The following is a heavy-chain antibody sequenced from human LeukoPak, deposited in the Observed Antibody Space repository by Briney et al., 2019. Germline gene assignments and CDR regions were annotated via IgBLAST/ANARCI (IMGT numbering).Heavy chain of an antibody. CDR3: ARSYYDFWSGYSSWFDP. V-gene: IGHV1-2*02. CDR1: GYTFTDYY. J-gene: IGHJ5*02. D-gene: IGHD3-3*01. CDR2: INPNSGGT. Sequence: ASVKVSCKASGYTFTDYYMHWVRQAPGQGLEWMGWINPNSGGTNYAQKFQGRVTMTRDTSTSTAYMELSRLRSDDTAVYYCARSYYDFWSGYSSWFDPWGQGTLVTVSS.